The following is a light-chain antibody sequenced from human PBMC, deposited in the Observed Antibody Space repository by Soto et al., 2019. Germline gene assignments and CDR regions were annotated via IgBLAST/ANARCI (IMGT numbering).Light chain of an antibody. CDR3: QQYGGSPRIT. V-gene: IGKV3-20*01. CDR2: GAS. J-gene: IGKJ5*01. Sequence: EIVLTQSPGPLSFSPWERATLSCRASQSVSSYLAWYQQRPGQPPRLLIYGASNRATGIPDRFSGSGSGTDFTLIINRLEPEDVAIYYCQQYGGSPRITFGQGTRLEIK. CDR1: QSVSSY.